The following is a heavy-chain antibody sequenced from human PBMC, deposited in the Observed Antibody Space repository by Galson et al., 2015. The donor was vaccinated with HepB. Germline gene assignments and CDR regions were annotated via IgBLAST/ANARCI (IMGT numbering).Heavy chain of an antibody. V-gene: IGHV3-15*01. CDR3: TTELKWELRAGFFGYFDY. J-gene: IGHJ4*02. CDR2: IKSKSDGGTT. CDR1: GFTFSNAW. D-gene: IGHD1-26*01. Sequence: SLRLSCAASGFTFSNAWMSWVRQAPGKGLEWVGRIKSKSDGGTTDYAAPVKGRFTISRDDSNNMLYLQMHSLKTEDTAVYYCTTELKWELRAGFFGYFDYWGQGNLVTVSS.